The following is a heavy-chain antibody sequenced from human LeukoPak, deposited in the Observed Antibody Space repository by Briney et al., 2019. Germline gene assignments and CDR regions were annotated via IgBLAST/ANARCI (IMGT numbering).Heavy chain of an antibody. CDR2: IYYSGST. J-gene: IGHJ4*02. D-gene: IGHD3-10*01. Sequence: SETPSLTCTVSGGSISSSSYYWGWIRQPPGKGLEWIGSIYYSGSTYYNPSLKSRVTISVDTSKNQFSLKLSSVTAADTAVYYCASRGVPGDYWGQGTLVTVSS. CDR3: ASRGVPGDY. CDR1: GGSISSSSYY. V-gene: IGHV4-39*01.